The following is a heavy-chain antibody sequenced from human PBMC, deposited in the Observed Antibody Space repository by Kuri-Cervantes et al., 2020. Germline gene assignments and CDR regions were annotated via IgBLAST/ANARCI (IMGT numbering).Heavy chain of an antibody. Sequence: LRLSCAVYGGSFSGYYWSWIRQHPGKGLEWIGYIYYSGSTYYNPSLKSRVTISVDTSKNQFSLKLSSVTAADTAVYYCARELAAGGSGAFDVWGQGTLVTVSS. D-gene: IGHD6-13*01. CDR2: IYYSGST. CDR1: GGSFSGYY. CDR3: ARELAAGGSGAFDV. V-gene: IGHV4-31*11. J-gene: IGHJ3*01.